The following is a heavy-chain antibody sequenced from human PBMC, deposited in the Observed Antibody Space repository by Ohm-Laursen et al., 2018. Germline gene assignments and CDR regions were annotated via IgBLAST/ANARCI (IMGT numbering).Heavy chain of an antibody. V-gene: IGHV3-7*01. J-gene: IGHJ3*02. Sequence: SLRHSCAASGFIFSNYWMTWVRQAPGKGLEWVANIRKDGGETYYVDSVKGRFTISRDNAKNSLYLQINSLKGEDTAVYFCARDPTFHAFDIWGQGTMVTVSS. CDR2: IRKDGGET. CDR1: GFIFSNYW. D-gene: IGHD2/OR15-2a*01. CDR3: ARDPTFHAFDI.